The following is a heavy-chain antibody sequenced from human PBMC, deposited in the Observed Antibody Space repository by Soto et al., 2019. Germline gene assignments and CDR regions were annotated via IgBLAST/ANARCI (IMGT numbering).Heavy chain of an antibody. CDR3: AKVPARLWFGELFQYFDY. D-gene: IGHD3-10*01. CDR2: ISGSGGST. V-gene: IGHV3-23*01. J-gene: IGHJ4*02. CDR1: GFTFSSYA. Sequence: EVQLLESGGGLVQPGGSLRLSCAASGFTFSSYAMSWVRQAPGKGLEWVSAISGSGGSTYYADSVKGRFTISRDNSKNTLYLQMNSLRDEDTAVYYCAKVPARLWFGELFQYFDYWGQGTLVTVSS.